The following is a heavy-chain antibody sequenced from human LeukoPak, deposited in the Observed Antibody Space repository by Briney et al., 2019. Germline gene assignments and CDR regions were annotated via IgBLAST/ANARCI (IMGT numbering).Heavy chain of an antibody. J-gene: IGHJ2*01. Sequence: SETLSLTCTVSGDSLSGSYWSWIRQPAGKGLEWNGRIYASGSTAYNASLKSRVTMSVDTSKNQFSLRLTSVTAADTAVYYCAKVGLNWGSDWYFDLWGRGTLVTVSS. CDR2: IYASGST. CDR3: AKVGLNWGSDWYFDL. D-gene: IGHD7-27*01. CDR1: GDSLSGSY. V-gene: IGHV4-4*07.